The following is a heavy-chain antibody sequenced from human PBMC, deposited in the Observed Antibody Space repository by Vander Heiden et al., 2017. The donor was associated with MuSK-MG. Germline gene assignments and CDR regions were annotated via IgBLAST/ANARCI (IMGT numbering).Heavy chain of an antibody. Sequence: EVQLVESGGGLVQPGGSLRLSCAASGFTVSSNYMSWVRQAPGKGLEWVSVIYSGGSTDYADSGKGRFTISRDNSKNTLYLQMNSLRAEDTAVYYCARDRSHCSGGSCYHWYFDLWGRGTLVTVSS. CDR1: GFTVSSNY. CDR3: ARDRSHCSGGSCYHWYFDL. CDR2: IYSGGST. V-gene: IGHV3-66*01. D-gene: IGHD2-15*01. J-gene: IGHJ2*01.